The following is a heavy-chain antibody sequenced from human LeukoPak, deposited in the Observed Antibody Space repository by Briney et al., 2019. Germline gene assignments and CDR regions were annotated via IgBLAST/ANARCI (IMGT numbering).Heavy chain of an antibody. CDR1: GYTFTGYY. Sequence: GASVKVSCKASGYTFTGYYMHWVRQAPGQGLEWMGWINPNSGGTNYAQKFQGRVTMTRNTSISTAYMELSGLRSEDTAVYYCARIRWLQLKGWFDPWGQGTLVTVSS. D-gene: IGHD5-24*01. CDR2: INPNSGGT. CDR3: ARIRWLQLKGWFDP. V-gene: IGHV1-2*02. J-gene: IGHJ5*02.